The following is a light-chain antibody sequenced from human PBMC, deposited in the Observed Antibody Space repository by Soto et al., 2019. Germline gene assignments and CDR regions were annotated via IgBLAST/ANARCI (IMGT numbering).Light chain of an antibody. V-gene: IGKV1-5*03. CDR2: KAS. CDR1: QPISSW. Sequence: DIQMTQSPSTLSGSVGVRVTITCRASQPISSWLAWYQQKPGKAPKLLIYKASTLKSGVPSRFSSSGSGTEFTLTISSLQPDDFATYYCQHYNSYSEAFGQGTKVELK. J-gene: IGKJ1*01. CDR3: QHYNSYSEA.